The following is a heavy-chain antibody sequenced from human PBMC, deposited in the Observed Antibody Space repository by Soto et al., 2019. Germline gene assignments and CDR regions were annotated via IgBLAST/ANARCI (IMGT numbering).Heavy chain of an antibody. CDR1: GFTFSSYG. J-gene: IGHJ4*02. D-gene: IGHD6-13*01. Sequence: QVQLVESGGGVVQPGRSLRLSCAASGFTFSSYGMHWVRQAPGKGLEWVALISYEGSDKYYADSVKGRFTISRDNSKDTLYLHMNSLRVEDAAVYSCGAGQVFSDYWRQGTLVAVS. CDR2: ISYEGSDK. V-gene: IGHV3-30*03. CDR3: GAGQVFSDY.